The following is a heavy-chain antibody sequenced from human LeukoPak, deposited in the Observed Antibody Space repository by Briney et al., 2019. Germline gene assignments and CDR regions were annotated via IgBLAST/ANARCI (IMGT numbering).Heavy chain of an antibody. D-gene: IGHD3-3*01. J-gene: IGHJ4*02. CDR3: ARDFLEWLPYS. CDR1: GFSFRYYS. V-gene: IGHV3-21*01. Sequence: PGGSRRLSCAASGFSFRYYSMHWVRQAPGKGLEWVSSITSGSNYMYYADSVKGRFTISRDNAKNSLYLQMNSLRAEDTAVYYCARDFLEWLPYSWGQGTLVTVSS. CDR2: ITSGSNYM.